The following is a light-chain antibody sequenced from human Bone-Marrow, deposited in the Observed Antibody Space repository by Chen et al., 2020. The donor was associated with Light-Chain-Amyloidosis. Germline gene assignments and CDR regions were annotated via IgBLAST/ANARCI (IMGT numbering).Light chain of an antibody. V-gene: IGLV1-40*01. CDR1: SSNIGAGFS. CDR2: GNT. CDR3: QSYDNSLSGPVV. J-gene: IGLJ2*01. Sequence: QSVLTQPPSVSGAPGQRVTISCTGSSSNIGAGFSVHWYQQLSGTVPKLLIYGNTNRPSGGPDRVAGSKSGTSASLAITGLQAEDEADYYCQSYDNSLSGPVVFGGGTKLTVL.